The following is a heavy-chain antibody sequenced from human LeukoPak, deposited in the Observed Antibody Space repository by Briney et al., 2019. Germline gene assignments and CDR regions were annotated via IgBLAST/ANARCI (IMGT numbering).Heavy chain of an antibody. Sequence: PSETLSLTCAVYGGSFSGYYWSWIRQPPGKGLEWIGEINHSGSTNYNPSLKSRVTISVDTSKNQFSLKLSSVTAADTAVYYCARSYYDSSGYGTEDWGQGTLVTVSS. CDR1: GGSFSGYY. D-gene: IGHD3-22*01. J-gene: IGHJ4*02. CDR2: INHSGST. CDR3: ARSYYDSSGYGTED. V-gene: IGHV4-34*01.